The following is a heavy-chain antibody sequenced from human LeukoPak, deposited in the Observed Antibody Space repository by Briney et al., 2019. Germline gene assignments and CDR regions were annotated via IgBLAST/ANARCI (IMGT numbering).Heavy chain of an antibody. CDR2: IYSGGST. CDR1: GFTVSTNY. V-gene: IGHV3-66*01. J-gene: IGHJ3*02. D-gene: IGHD5-12*01. Sequence: QPGGSLRLSCAASGFTVSTNYMSWVRQAPGKGLEWVSLIYSGGSTYYADSVKGRFTISRDNSKNTLYLQMNSLKAEDTAVYYCARDLGYSDYATVRGYAFDIWGQGTMVTVSS. CDR3: ARDLGYSDYATVRGYAFDI.